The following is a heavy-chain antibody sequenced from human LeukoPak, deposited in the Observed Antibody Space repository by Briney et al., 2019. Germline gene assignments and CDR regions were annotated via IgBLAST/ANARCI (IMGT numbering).Heavy chain of an antibody. J-gene: IGHJ4*02. V-gene: IGHV3-11*05. CDR1: GFTFSDFY. CDR3: ARAGMRYFDSSGPFDY. D-gene: IGHD3-22*01. CDR2: ISSSSVYT. Sequence: GGSLRLSCAASGFTFSDFYMSWIRQAPGKGLEWVSYISSSSVYTNYADSVKGRFTISRDNAKNSLYLQMSSLRVEDTAVYYRARAGMRYFDSSGPFDYWGQGTLVTVSS.